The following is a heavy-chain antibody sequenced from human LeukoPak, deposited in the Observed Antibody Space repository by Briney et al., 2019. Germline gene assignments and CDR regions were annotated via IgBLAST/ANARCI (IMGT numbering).Heavy chain of an antibody. CDR2: IKSKTDGGTT. CDR3: AREGPDTAMVTSSLDY. J-gene: IGHJ4*02. D-gene: IGHD5-18*01. CDR1: GFTFSNAW. Sequence: GGSLRLSCAASGFTFSNAWMSWVRQAPGKGLEWVGRIKSKTDGGTTDYAAPVKGRFTISRDNSKNTLYLQMNSLRAEDTTMYYCAREGPDTAMVTSSLDYWGQGTLVTVSS. V-gene: IGHV3-15*01.